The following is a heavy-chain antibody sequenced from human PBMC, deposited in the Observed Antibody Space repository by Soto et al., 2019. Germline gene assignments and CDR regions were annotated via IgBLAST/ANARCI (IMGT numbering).Heavy chain of an antibody. V-gene: IGHV4-39*01. J-gene: IGHJ6*02. CDR3: LCGSGSYYNSWYYYYGMDV. D-gene: IGHD3-10*01. CDR1: GGSISSSSYY. CDR2: IYYSGST. Sequence: SETLSLTCTVSGGSISSSSYYWGWIRQPPGKGLEWIGSIYYSGSTYYNPSLKSRVTISVDTSKNQFSLKLSSVTAADTAVYYCLCGSGSYYNSWYYYYGMDVWGQGTTVTVSS.